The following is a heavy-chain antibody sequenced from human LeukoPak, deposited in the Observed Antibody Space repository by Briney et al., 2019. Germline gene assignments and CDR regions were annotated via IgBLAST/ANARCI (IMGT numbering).Heavy chain of an antibody. D-gene: IGHD2/OR15-2a*01. CDR2: ISPSGNTV. CDR1: GFPFSESY. CDR3: AKGHTSLDC. Sequence: PGGSLRLSCAASGFPFSESYMSWIRQAPGMGLEYISYISPSGNTVSYTDSVRGRFTFSRDNAKNSLYLQMNSLRPEDTAVYYCAKGHTSLDCRGQGALVTVSS. V-gene: IGHV3-11*01. J-gene: IGHJ4*02.